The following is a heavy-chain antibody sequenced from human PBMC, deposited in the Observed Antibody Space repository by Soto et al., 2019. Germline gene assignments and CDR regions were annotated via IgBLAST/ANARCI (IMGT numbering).Heavy chain of an antibody. Sequence: QITLKESGPTLVKPTQTLTLTCTFFGFSFSTTGDAVGWIRQPPGKPLEWLALIYWDDDKRYIPSPNTRLTITKDTSKNQVVLTMTNMDPVDTATYYCAHRRKEATNAFDIWGQGTMVTVSS. J-gene: IGHJ3*02. CDR3: AHRRKEATNAFDI. V-gene: IGHV2-5*02. CDR2: IYWDDDK. CDR1: GFSFSTTGDA.